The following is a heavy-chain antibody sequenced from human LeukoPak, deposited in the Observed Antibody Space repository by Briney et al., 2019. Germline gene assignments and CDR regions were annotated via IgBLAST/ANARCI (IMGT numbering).Heavy chain of an antibody. Sequence: GGSLRLSCAASGFTFSSYAMTWVRQAPGKGLEWVSVISGRGGSTYYADSVKGRFTISRDNSKNTLYLQMNSLRAEDTAVYYCAKVTAPGYWYFDYWGQGTLVTVSS. CDR1: GFTFSSYA. D-gene: IGHD3-22*01. V-gene: IGHV3-23*01. CDR2: ISGRGGST. CDR3: AKVTAPGYWYFDY. J-gene: IGHJ4*02.